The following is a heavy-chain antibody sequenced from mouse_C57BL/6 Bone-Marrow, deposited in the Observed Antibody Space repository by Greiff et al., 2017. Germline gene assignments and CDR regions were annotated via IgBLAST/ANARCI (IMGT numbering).Heavy chain of an antibody. Sequence: EVQGVESGGGLVQPKGSLKLSCAASGFSFNTYAMNWVRQAPGKGLEWVARIRSKSNNYATYYADSVKDRFTISRDDSESMLYLQMNNLKTEDTAMYYCVSSGNYFDYWGQGTTLTVSS. CDR2: IRSKSNNYAT. V-gene: IGHV10-1*01. CDR3: VSSGNYFDY. J-gene: IGHJ2*01. CDR1: GFSFNTYA.